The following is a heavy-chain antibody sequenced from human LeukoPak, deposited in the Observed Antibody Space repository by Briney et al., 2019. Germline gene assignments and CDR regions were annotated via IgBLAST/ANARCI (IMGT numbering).Heavy chain of an antibody. CDR2: ISGSGGST. CDR3: AKSLRFLEWLLEDYFDY. CDR1: GFTFSSYA. J-gene: IGHJ4*02. D-gene: IGHD3-3*01. V-gene: IGHV3-23*01. Sequence: PGGSLRLSCAASGFTFSSYAMSWVRQAPGKGLEWVSAISGSGGSTYYADSVKGRFTISRDNSKNTLYLQMNSLRAEDTAVYYCAKSLRFLEWLLEDYFDYWGQGTLVTVSS.